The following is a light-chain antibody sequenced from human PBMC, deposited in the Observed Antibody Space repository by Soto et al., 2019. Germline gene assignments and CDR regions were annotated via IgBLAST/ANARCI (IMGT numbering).Light chain of an antibody. Sequence: QSVLTQPGSVSGSPGQSITIPCTGTSSDVGGYNYVSWYQQQPGKAPKLMIYEVRNRPSGDSNRFSGSKSGNTASLTISGLQAEDEADYYCSSYTSSSTTYALGNGHKVTAL. CDR2: EVR. CDR1: SSDVGGYNY. CDR3: SSYTSSSTTYA. V-gene: IGLV2-14*01. J-gene: IGLJ1*01.